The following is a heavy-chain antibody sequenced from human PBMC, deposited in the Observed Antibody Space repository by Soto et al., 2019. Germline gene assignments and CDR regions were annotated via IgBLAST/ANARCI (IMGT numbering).Heavy chain of an antibody. CDR1: GFTFSSRC. V-gene: IGHV3-74*01. Sequence: EVQLVESGGGLVQTGGSLRLSCAASGFTFSSRCMHWVRQAPGKGLVWVSRINSDGTTITYADSVKGRFTISRDNAKNTRQLQMNSLRAEGKAVYYCARGTQTTVTTRLCDCWGQGTLVSVSS. J-gene: IGHJ4*02. CDR2: INSDGTTI. D-gene: IGHD4-17*01. CDR3: ARGTQTTVTTRLCDC.